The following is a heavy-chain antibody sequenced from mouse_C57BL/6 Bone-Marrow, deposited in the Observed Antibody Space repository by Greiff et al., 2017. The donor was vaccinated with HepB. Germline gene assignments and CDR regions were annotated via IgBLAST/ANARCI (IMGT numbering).Heavy chain of an antibody. CDR2: IDPENGDT. Sequence: EVQVVESGAELVRPGASVKLSCTASGFNIKDDYMHWVKQRPEQGLEWIGWIDPENGDTEYASKFQGKATITADTSSNTAYLPLSSLTSEDTAVYYWTEGAYYGSSPYYFDYWGQGTTLTVSS. CDR3: TEGAYYGSSPYYFDY. CDR1: GFNIKDDY. D-gene: IGHD1-1*01. V-gene: IGHV14-4*01. J-gene: IGHJ2*01.